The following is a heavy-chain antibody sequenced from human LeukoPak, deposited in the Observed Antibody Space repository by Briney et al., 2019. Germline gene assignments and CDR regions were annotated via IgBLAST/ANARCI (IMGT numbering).Heavy chain of an antibody. CDR1: GFTFSSYS. D-gene: IGHD1-26*01. Sequence: PGGSLRLSCAASGFTFSSYSMNWVRQAPGKGLEWVSSISSSSYIYYADSVKGRFTISRDHAQNSLYLQMNSLRAEDTAIYYCVRDRGTYRPIDYWGQGTLVTVSS. V-gene: IGHV3-21*04. CDR2: ISSSSYI. J-gene: IGHJ4*02. CDR3: VRDRGTYRPIDY.